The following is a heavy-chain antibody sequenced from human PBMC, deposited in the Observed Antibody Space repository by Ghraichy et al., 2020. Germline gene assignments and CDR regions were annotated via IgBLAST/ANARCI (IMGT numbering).Heavy chain of an antibody. D-gene: IGHD5-24*01. CDR2: IYSGGST. J-gene: IGHJ4*02. Sequence: GESLNISCAASDFTVSDNYMTWVRQAPGKGLEWVSIIYSGGSTYYADSVKGRFTISRDNSKNTLYLQMNSLRAEDTAFYYCARGRGATFTDRYFDYWGQGTLVTVSS. V-gene: IGHV3-53*01. CDR3: ARGRGATFTDRYFDY. CDR1: DFTVSDNY.